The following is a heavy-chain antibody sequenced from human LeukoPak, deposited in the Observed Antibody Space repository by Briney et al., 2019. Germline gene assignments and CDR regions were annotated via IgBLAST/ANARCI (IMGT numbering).Heavy chain of an antibody. CDR3: AKDRGDYYDSSGYSNYFDY. D-gene: IGHD3-22*01. J-gene: IGHJ4*02. CDR2: ISGSGGST. V-gene: IGHV3-23*01. Sequence: GGSLRLSCAASGFTFSSYAMSWVRQVPGKGLEWVSAISGSGGSTYYADSVKGRFTISRDNSKNTLYLQMNSLRAEDTAVYYCAKDRGDYYDSSGYSNYFDYWGQGTLVTVSS. CDR1: GFTFSSYA.